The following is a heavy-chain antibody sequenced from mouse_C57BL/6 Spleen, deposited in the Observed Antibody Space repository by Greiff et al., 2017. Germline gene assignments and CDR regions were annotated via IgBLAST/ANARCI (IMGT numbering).Heavy chain of an antibody. CDR1: GYSFTDYN. CDR2: INPNYGTT. Sequence: VVESGASVKISCKASGYSFTDYNMNWVKQSNGKSLEWIGVINPNYGTTSYNQKFKGKATLTVDQSSSTAYMQLNSLTSEDSAVYYCASSYEDWFAYWGQGTLVTVSA. CDR3: ASSYEDWFAY. J-gene: IGHJ3*01. D-gene: IGHD1-1*01. V-gene: IGHV1-39*01.